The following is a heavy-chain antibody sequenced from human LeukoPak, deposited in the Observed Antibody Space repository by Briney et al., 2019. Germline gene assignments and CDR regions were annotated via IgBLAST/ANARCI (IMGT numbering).Heavy chain of an antibody. CDR1: GFTFSYSG. CDR2: IWYDGSNK. CDR3: ARDRSYDFWSGYSTPDY. Sequence: PGGSLRLSCAASGFTFSYSGIHWVRQAPGKGLEWVAVIWYDGSNKYYADSVKGRFTISRDNSKNTLDLQMNSLRAEDTAVYYCARDRSYDFWSGYSTPDYWGQGTLVTVSS. J-gene: IGHJ4*02. V-gene: IGHV3-33*08. D-gene: IGHD3-3*01.